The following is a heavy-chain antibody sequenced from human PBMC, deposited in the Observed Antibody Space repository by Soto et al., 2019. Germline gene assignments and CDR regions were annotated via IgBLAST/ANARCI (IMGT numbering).Heavy chain of an antibody. Sequence: QVRLVESGGGVVQPGGSLRLSCAASGFDFYNYSMHWVRQAPGKGLEWVAIMSMVGTQKYYTDSVKGRFTISRDNSKSMFFLQMSSLRPEDTAVYFCARDRVPYVYFYYGMDVWGQGTTVTVSS. CDR2: MSMVGTQK. V-gene: IGHV3-30-3*01. D-gene: IGHD3-10*02. J-gene: IGHJ6*02. CDR1: GFDFYNYS. CDR3: ARDRVPYVYFYYGMDV.